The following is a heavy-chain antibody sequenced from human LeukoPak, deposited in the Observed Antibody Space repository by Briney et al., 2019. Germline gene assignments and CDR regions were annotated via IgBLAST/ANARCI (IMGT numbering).Heavy chain of an antibody. Sequence: SETLSLTCTVSGGSISSGTYYWGWIRQPPGKGLEWLGTVFYGGTPYYNPSLKSRVTISVDTSKNHFSLGLSSVTAADTAVYYCARLDVGDYFFDYWGQGSLVTVSS. CDR1: GGSISSGTYY. CDR2: VFYGGTP. CDR3: ARLDVGDYFFDY. J-gene: IGHJ4*02. V-gene: IGHV4-39*02. D-gene: IGHD4-17*01.